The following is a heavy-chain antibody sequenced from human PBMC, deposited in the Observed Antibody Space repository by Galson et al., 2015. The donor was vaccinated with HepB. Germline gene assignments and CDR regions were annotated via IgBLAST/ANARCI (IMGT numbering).Heavy chain of an antibody. CDR3: ARDPGRYSSSSPPDY. V-gene: IGHV3-30-3*01. CDR1: GFTFGSYA. J-gene: IGHJ4*02. Sequence: SLRLSCAASGFTFGSYAMHWVRQAPGKGLEWVAVISYDGSNKYYADSVKGRFTISRDNSKNTLYLQMNSPRAEDTAVYYCARDPGRYSSSSPPDYWGQGTLVTVSS. CDR2: ISYDGSNK. D-gene: IGHD6-6*01.